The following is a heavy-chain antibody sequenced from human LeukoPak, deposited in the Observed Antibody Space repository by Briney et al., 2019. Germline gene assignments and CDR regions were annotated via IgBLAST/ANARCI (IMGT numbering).Heavy chain of an antibody. V-gene: IGHV3-53*01. CDR1: GFIVSNYY. Sequence: GGSLRLSCAASGFIVSNYYMNWVRQAPGKGLECVSVIYSGGSTYYADSVKGRFTISRDNSKNTLYLQMNSLRAEDTAVYYCAREGCSGGSCYYSQWGQGTLVTVSS. CDR3: AREGCSGGSCYYSQ. D-gene: IGHD2-15*01. J-gene: IGHJ4*02. CDR2: IYSGGST.